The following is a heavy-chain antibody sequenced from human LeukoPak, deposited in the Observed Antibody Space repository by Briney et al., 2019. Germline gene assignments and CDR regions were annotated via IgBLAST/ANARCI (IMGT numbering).Heavy chain of an antibody. V-gene: IGHV3-23*01. J-gene: IGHJ4*02. CDR1: GFTFNNYA. Sequence: QPGGSLRLSCAASGFTFNNYAMSWVRQAPGKGLEWVSAIIGSGGTTYYADSVKGRFTFSRDNSKNTLYLQMNSLRAEDTAVYYCAKVVGYSSSWLLWYFDYWGQGTLVTVSS. CDR2: IIGSGGTT. D-gene: IGHD6-13*01. CDR3: AKVVGYSSSWLLWYFDY.